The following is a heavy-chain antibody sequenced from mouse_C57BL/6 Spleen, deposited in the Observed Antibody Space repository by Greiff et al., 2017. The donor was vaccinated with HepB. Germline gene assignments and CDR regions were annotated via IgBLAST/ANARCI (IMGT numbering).Heavy chain of an antibody. V-gene: IGHV2-2*01. D-gene: IGHD1-1*02. CDR1: GFSLTSYG. CDR3: ARKGGGGPYAMDY. CDR2: IWSGGST. J-gene: IGHJ4*01. Sequence: VQLVESGPGLVQPSQSLSITCTVSGFSLTSYGVHWVRQSPGKGLEWLGVIWSGGSTDYNAAFISRLSISKDNSKSQVFFKMTSLQADDTAIYYCARKGGGGPYAMDYWGQGTSGTVSS.